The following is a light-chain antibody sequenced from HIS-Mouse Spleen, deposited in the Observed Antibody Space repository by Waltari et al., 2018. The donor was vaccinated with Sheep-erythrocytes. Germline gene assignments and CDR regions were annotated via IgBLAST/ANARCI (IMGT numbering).Light chain of an antibody. CDR3: QQSYSTPQFT. CDR1: QSISSY. CDR2: AAS. Sequence: DIQMTQSPSSLSASVGDRVTITCRASQSISSYLNWHQQKPGKAPKLLIYAASSLQSGVPSRFICSGSGTDFTLTISSLQPEDFATYYCQQSYSTPQFTFGPGTKVDIK. J-gene: IGKJ3*01. V-gene: IGKV1-39*01.